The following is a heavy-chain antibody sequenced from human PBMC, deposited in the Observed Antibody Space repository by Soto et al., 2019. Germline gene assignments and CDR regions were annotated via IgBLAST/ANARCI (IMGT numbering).Heavy chain of an antibody. V-gene: IGHV3-33*01. J-gene: IGHJ4*02. CDR2: IWYDGSKK. CDR1: GFTFTNHG. D-gene: IGHD3-3*01. CDR3: AREFWSGPFDY. Sequence: GGSLRLSCTASGFTFTNHGFHWVRQAPGKGLEWVADIWYDGSKKYYGEAVKGRFTISRDDSKKTLYLQMNSLRAEDTAVYYCAREFWSGPFDYWGQGT.